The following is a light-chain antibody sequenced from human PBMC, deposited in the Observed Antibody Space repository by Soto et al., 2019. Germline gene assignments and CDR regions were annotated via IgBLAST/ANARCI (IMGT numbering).Light chain of an antibody. Sequence: EIVLTQSPGTLSLSPGERATLSCRSSQSVSSSYLAWYQQKPGQAPSLLIYGASSRATGIPDRFSVSGSGTDFTLTISRVEPEDSAVYYCQQYGSSPLYTFGQGTKLEIK. V-gene: IGKV3-20*01. J-gene: IGKJ2*01. CDR3: QQYGSSPLYT. CDR1: QSVSSSY. CDR2: GAS.